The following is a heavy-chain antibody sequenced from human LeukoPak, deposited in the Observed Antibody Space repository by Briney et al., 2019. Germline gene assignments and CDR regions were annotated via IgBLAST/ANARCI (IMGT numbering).Heavy chain of an antibody. CDR2: IKQDGSDK. CDR1: GFTFSSYS. D-gene: IGHD3-16*01. V-gene: IGHV3-7*01. Sequence: GGSLRLSCAASGFTFSSYSMNWVRQAPGKGLEWVANIKQDGSDKYYVDSVKGRFTISRDNAKNSLYLQMNSLRAEDTAVYYCARDSLEVGVGDLDYWGQGTLVTVSS. CDR3: ARDSLEVGVGDLDY. J-gene: IGHJ4*02.